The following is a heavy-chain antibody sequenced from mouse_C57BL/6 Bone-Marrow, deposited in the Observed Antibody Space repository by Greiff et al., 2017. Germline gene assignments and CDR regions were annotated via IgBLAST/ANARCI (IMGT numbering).Heavy chain of an antibody. Sequence: VQLQQSGAELAKPGASVKLSCKASGYTFTSYWMHWVKQRPGQGLEWIGYINPSSGYTKYNQKFKDKATLTADKSSSTASMQLSSLTYEDSAIYYCARTLFTTVVAHWYFDVWGTGTTVTVSS. J-gene: IGHJ1*03. CDR2: INPSSGYT. CDR1: GYTFTSYW. CDR3: ARTLFTTVVAHWYFDV. V-gene: IGHV1-7*01. D-gene: IGHD1-1*01.